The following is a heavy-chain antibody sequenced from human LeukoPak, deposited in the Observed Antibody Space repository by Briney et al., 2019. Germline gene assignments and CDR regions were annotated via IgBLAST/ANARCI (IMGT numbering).Heavy chain of an antibody. CDR3: ASPMYPTTVTTRGGY. Sequence: ASVKVSCKASGYTFTSYGISWVRQAPGQGLEWMGWISAYNGNTNYAQKLQGRVTMTTDTSTSTAYMELRSLRSDDTAVYYCASPMYPTTVTTRGGYWGQGTLVTVSS. CDR2: ISAYNGNT. V-gene: IGHV1-18*01. CDR1: GYTFTSYG. J-gene: IGHJ4*02. D-gene: IGHD4-17*01.